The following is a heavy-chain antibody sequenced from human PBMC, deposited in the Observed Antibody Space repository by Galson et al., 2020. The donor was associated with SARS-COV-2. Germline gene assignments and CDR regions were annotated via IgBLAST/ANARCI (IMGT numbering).Heavy chain of an antibody. CDR2: ISSDGSNS. V-gene: IGHV3-30*04. D-gene: IGHD1-26*01. J-gene: IGHJ4*02. Sequence: GGSLRLSCAASGFTFSNYVMHWVHQAPGKGPEWVAVISSDGSNSFYADSLKGRFTISRDNSTSTLYLQMNSLRAEDTAVYYCARGGEWELPYYFDYWGQGTLVTVSS. CDR3: ARGGEWELPYYFDY. CDR1: GFTFSNYV.